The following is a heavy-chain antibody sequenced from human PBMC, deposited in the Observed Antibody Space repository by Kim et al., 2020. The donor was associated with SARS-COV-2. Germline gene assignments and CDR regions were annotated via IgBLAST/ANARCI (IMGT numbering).Heavy chain of an antibody. V-gene: IGHV3-33*01. CDR2: IWFDGSNK. Sequence: GGSLRLSCAASGFTFSIHAMHWVRQAPGKGLEWVAVIWFDGSNKYYADSVKGRFAISRDNPKSTLYLQMNNLRPEDTALYYCARASGRQLWSFDHWGQGNLVTVSS. CDR1: GFTFSIHA. CDR3: ARASGRQLWSFDH. D-gene: IGHD5-18*01. J-gene: IGHJ5*02.